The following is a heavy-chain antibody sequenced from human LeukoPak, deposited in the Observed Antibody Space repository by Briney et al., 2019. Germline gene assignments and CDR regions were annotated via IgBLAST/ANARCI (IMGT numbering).Heavy chain of an antibody. J-gene: IGHJ6*03. D-gene: IGHD2-15*01. V-gene: IGHV4-4*07. CDR2: IYSSGST. CDR1: GGSISSYY. CDR3: ARDLSILESGHYMDV. Sequence: PSETLSLTCIVSGGSISSYYWCWIRQPAGKGLEWIGRIYSSGSTNYNPSLKSRVTMSVDTSKNQFSLKLSSVTAADTAVYYCARDLSILESGHYMDVWGKGTTVTVSS.